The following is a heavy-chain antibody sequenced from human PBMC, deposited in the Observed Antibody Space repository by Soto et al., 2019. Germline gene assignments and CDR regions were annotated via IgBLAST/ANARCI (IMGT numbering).Heavy chain of an antibody. V-gene: IGHV4-4*02. CDR1: GASIRSSTW. D-gene: IGHD1-1*01. J-gene: IGHJ4*02. CDR3: ARRWGDGTVDY. CDR2: VYHSGST. Sequence: QVQLQESGPGLVKPSGTLSLTGAVSGASIRSSTWCSWVLQPPVKGLDCFGDVYHSGSTNYTPSPKSRVTIAVDKSRNQFSLKLSSMTAADTAVDSWARRWGDGTVDYWGQGTLVTVYS.